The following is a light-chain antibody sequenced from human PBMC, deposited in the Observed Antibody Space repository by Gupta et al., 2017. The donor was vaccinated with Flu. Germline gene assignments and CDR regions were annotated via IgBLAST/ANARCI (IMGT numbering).Light chain of an antibody. Sequence: DIQMTQSPSTLSASVGDRVIISCRASQNIRRWLAWYQQRPGKAPKLLIYTASTLEGGIPSRFSGSGSGTEFTLTITSLQPDDFATYYCHQDGNYPVTFGQGTKVEI. V-gene: IGKV1-5*03. CDR3: HQDGNYPVT. J-gene: IGKJ1*01. CDR2: TAS. CDR1: QNIRRW.